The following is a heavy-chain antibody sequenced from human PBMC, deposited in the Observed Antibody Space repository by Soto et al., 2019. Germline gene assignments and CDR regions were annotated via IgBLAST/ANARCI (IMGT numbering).Heavy chain of an antibody. Sequence: ASVKVSCKASGYTFTDYYMHWVRQAPGQGLEWMGWINPNSGGTNYAPKFQGWVTMTRDRSISTAYMELIRLTSDDTAVYYCARDGWVSASGSSYKDFYWYFDLWGRGTPVTVSS. J-gene: IGHJ2*01. CDR3: ARDGWVSASGSSYKDFYWYFDL. V-gene: IGHV1-2*04. CDR1: GYTFTDYY. CDR2: INPNSGGT. D-gene: IGHD3-10*01.